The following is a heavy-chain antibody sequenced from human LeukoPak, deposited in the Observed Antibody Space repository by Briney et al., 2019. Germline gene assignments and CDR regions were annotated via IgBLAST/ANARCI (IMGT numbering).Heavy chain of an antibody. CDR2: INHSGST. CDR3: ARGPAGDGAFDI. J-gene: IGHJ3*02. V-gene: IGHV4-34*01. D-gene: IGHD6-19*01. Sequence: SETLSLTCAVYGGSFSGYYWSWIRQPPGKGLEWIGEINHSGSTNYNPSLKSRVTISVDTSKNQFSLKLGSVTAADTAVYYCARGPAGDGAFDIWGQGTMVTVSS. CDR1: GGSFSGYY.